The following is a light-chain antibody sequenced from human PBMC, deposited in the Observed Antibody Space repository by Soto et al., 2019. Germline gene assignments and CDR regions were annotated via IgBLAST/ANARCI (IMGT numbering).Light chain of an antibody. CDR3: QQRSSWPLT. CDR1: QSVSSN. Sequence: EVVMTQSPATLSVSPGERATLSCRASQSVSSNLACYQQKPGQAPRLLIYDASNRATGIPAKFSGSGSGTEFTLTISSLESEDFAVYYCQQRSSWPLTFGGGTKVDI. J-gene: IGKJ4*01. V-gene: IGKV3-11*01. CDR2: DAS.